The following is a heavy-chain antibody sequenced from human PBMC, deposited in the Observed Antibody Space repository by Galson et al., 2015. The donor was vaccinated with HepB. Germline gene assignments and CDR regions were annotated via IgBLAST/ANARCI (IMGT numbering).Heavy chain of an antibody. J-gene: IGHJ6*02. D-gene: IGHD2-2*01. V-gene: IGHV3-74*01. CDR3: VRAPFLYCSSTSCYIGAGSSRGGYYYYGMDV. CDR2: INSDGGST. CDR1: GFTFSSYW. Sequence: SLRLSCAASGFTFSSYWMHWVRQAPGKGLVWVSRINSDGGSTTYADSVKGRFTISRDNAKNTLYLQMNSLRAEDTAMYYCVRAPFLYCSSTSCYIGAGSSRGGYYYYGMDVWGQGTTVTVSS.